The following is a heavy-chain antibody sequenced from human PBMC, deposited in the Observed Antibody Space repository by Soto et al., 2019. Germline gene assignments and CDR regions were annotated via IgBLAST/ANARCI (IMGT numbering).Heavy chain of an antibody. D-gene: IGHD3-22*01. CDR2: FYYSGST. CDR3: ARLYDSSGYYKYYYYYGMDV. J-gene: IGHJ6*02. V-gene: IGHV4-39*01. Sequence: SETLSLTCTVSGGSISSSSYYWGWIRQPPGKGLEWIGSFYYSGSTYYNPSLKSRVTISVDTSKNQFFLKLSSVTAADTAVYYCARLYDSSGYYKYYYYYGMDVWGQGTTVTVSS. CDR1: GGSISSSSYY.